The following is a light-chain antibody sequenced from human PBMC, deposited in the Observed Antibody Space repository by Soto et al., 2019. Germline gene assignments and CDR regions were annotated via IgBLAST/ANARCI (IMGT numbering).Light chain of an antibody. CDR3: CSFGGSGYV. CDR1: TSDVGI. Sequence: QSVLTQPASVSGSPGQSITISCSGTTSDVGIVSWYQHHPGKAPKLMIHEVTMRPSGVSVRFSGSKSGNSASLTISGLRAEDEADYFCCSFGGSGYVFGTGTKVTVL. J-gene: IGLJ1*01. CDR2: EVT. V-gene: IGLV2-23*02.